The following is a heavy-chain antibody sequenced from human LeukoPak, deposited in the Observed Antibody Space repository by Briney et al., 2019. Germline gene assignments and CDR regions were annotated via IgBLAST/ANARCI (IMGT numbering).Heavy chain of an antibody. Sequence: ASETLSLTCSVSGASISGTSYYWAWIRQPPGKGLEWIATIYYSGSTYYNPSLRGRATISLDTSQNQFSLNLNYVTAADTAVYYCAREGDYGDYGRSFDYWGQGTLVTVSS. D-gene: IGHD4-17*01. CDR2: IYYSGST. CDR3: AREGDYGDYGRSFDY. CDR1: GASISGTSYY. J-gene: IGHJ4*02. V-gene: IGHV4-39*07.